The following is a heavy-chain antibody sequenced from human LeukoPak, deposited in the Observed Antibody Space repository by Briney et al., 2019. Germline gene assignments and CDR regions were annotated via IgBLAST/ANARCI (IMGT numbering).Heavy chain of an antibody. CDR3: AREGITAAGDDAFDI. V-gene: IGHV3-7*01. CDR1: GFTFSSYW. Sequence: GGSLRLSCAASGFTFSSYWMHWVRQAPGKGLEWVANIKQDGSDKFYVDSVRGRFTISRDNGKNSVFLQMNSLRAEDTAVYYCAREGITAAGDDAFDIWGQGTMVTVSS. J-gene: IGHJ3*02. D-gene: IGHD6-13*01. CDR2: IKQDGSDK.